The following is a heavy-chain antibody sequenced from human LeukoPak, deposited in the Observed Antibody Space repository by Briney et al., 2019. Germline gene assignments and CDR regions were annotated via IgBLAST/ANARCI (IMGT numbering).Heavy chain of an antibody. D-gene: IGHD3-22*01. Sequence: GGSLRLSCAASGFTFDDYAMHWVRQAPGKGLEWVSGISWNSGSIGYADSVKGRFTISRDNAKNSLYLQMNSLRAEDTALYYCAKEASTMIVVASFDYWGQGTLVTVSS. V-gene: IGHV3-9*01. J-gene: IGHJ4*02. CDR3: AKEASTMIVVASFDY. CDR1: GFTFDDYA. CDR2: ISWNSGSI.